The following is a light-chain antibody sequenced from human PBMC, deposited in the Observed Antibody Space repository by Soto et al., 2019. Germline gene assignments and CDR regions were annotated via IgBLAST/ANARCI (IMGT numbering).Light chain of an antibody. CDR2: EVN. CDR3: GSYTSTDTPFV. J-gene: IGLJ1*01. V-gene: IGLV2-14*01. CDR1: STDVGGYNY. Sequence: QSVLAQPSSVSGSPGQSITISCTGTSTDVGGYNYVSWYQHHPGKGPKLIIYEVNNRPSGVSDRFSGSKSGNKASLTISNLEAEDESDYYCGSYTSTDTPFVCGTGTKVTVL.